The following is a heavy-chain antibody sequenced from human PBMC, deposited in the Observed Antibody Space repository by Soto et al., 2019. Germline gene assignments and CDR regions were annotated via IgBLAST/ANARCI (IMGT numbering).Heavy chain of an antibody. D-gene: IGHD3-9*01. V-gene: IGHV4-31*03. CDR3: AREWYDILTRHYSLDF. CDR1: GCSISSGGYY. CDR2: IYYSGST. J-gene: IGHJ4*02. Sequence: SETLSLTCTVSGCSISSGGYYWSWIRQHPGKGLEWIGYIYYSGSTYYNPSLKSRVTISVDTSKNQFSLKLSSVTAADTAVYYCAREWYDILTRHYSLDFWGQGTLVPVSS.